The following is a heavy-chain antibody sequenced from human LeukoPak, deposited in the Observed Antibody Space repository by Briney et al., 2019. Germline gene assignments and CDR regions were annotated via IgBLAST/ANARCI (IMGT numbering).Heavy chain of an antibody. D-gene: IGHD3-9*01. V-gene: IGHV5-51*01. CDR1: GYSFTSYW. Sequence: GESLKISCKGSGYSFTSYWIGWVRQMPGKGLEWMGIIYPGDSDTRYSPSFQGQVTISADKSISTAYLQWSSLKASDTAMYYCARLRTVLRYFDWLSPDAFDIWGQGTMVTVSS. CDR2: IYPGDSDT. CDR3: ARLRTVLRYFDWLSPDAFDI. J-gene: IGHJ3*02.